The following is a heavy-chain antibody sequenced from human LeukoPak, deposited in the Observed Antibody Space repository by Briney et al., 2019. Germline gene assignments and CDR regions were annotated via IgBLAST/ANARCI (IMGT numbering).Heavy chain of an antibody. Sequence: PGGSLRLSCAASGFTFSSYGMHWVRQAPGKGLEWVAVICYDGSNTYYADSVKGRFTISRDNSKNTLYLQMNSLRAEDTAVYYCARDGPSYCGGDCSYFDYWGQGTLVTVSS. CDR3: ARDGPSYCGGDCSYFDY. D-gene: IGHD2-21*02. V-gene: IGHV3-33*01. CDR2: ICYDGSNT. CDR1: GFTFSSYG. J-gene: IGHJ4*02.